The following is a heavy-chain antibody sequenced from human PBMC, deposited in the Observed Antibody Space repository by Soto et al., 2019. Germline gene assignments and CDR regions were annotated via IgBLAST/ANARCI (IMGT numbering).Heavy chain of an antibody. CDR1: GYTFTDYY. V-gene: IGHV1-2*04. J-gene: IGHJ6*02. CDR3: ARVVDVRPATYSGMDV. CDR2: INPNSGGT. Sequence: RASVKVSCKASGYTFTDYYMHWVRQAPGQGLAWMGWINPNSGGTNYAQKFQGWVTMTRDTSISTAYMELSRLTSDDTAVYYCARVVDVRPATYSGMDVWGPGTRVTVSS. D-gene: IGHD2-21*01.